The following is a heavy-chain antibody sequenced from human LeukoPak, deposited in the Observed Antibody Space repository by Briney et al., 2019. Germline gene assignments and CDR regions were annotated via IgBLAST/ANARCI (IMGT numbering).Heavy chain of an antibody. V-gene: IGHV4-59*08. CDR2: IYYSGST. CDR1: GGSISSYY. J-gene: IGHJ6*02. CDR3: ARLGCSSTSCYVGNYYYYGMDV. Sequence: SETLSLTCTVSGGSISSYYWSWIRQPPGKGLEWIGYIYYSGSTNYNPPLKSRVTISVDTSKNQFSLKLSSVTAADTAVYYCARLGCSSTSCYVGNYYYYGMDVWGQGTTVTVSS. D-gene: IGHD2-2*01.